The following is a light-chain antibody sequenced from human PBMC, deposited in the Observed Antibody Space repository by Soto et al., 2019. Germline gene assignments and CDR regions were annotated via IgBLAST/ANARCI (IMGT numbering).Light chain of an antibody. V-gene: IGKV1-9*01. CDR3: QQLNTFPVT. CDR1: QGISSY. Sequence: DIQLTQSPSFLSASIGDRVTITCQASQGISSYLAWYQQTPGRAPKLLIYASSILQSGVPSRFSGSGSGTEFTLTISSLQPEDFATYYCQQLNTFPVTFGQGTRLDI. CDR2: ASS. J-gene: IGKJ5*01.